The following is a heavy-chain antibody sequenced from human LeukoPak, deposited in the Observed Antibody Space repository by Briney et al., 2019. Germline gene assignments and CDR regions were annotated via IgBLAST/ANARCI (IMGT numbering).Heavy chain of an antibody. J-gene: IGHJ4*02. D-gene: IGHD1-14*01. CDR3: AREVAGTETLDY. Sequence: ASVKVSCKASGYTFTSYYMHWVRQAPGQGLEWMGIINPSGGSTSYAQKFQGRVTMTRDTSTSTVYMELSSLRSEDMAVYYCAREVAGTETLDYWGQGTLVTVSS. CDR1: GYTFTSYY. V-gene: IGHV1-46*01. CDR2: INPSGGST.